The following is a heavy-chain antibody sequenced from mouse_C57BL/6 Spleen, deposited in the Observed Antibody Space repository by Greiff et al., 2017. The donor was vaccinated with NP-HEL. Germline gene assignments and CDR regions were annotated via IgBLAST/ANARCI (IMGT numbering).Heavy chain of an antibody. J-gene: IGHJ4*01. CDR2: IHPNSGST. D-gene: IGHD2-2*01. CDR3: AREGLRRDYAMDY. V-gene: IGHV1-64*01. Sequence: QVQLQQPGAELVKPGASVKLSCKASGYTFTSSWMHWVKQRPGQGLEWIGMIHPNSGSTNYNEKFKSKATLTVDKSSSTAYMQLSSLTSEDSAVYYWAREGLRRDYAMDYWGQGTSVTVSS. CDR1: GYTFTSSW.